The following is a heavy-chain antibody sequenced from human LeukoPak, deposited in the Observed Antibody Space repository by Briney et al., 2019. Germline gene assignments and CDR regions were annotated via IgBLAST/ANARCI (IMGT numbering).Heavy chain of an antibody. D-gene: IGHD4-11*01. CDR2: TYYRSKWYN. CDR1: GDSVSSNSAA. V-gene: IGHV6-1*01. CDR3: AREHDHDYRPFALPYYYMDV. J-gene: IGHJ6*03. Sequence: SQTLSLTCAISGDSVSSNSAAWNWIRQSPSRGLEWLGSTYYRSKWYNDYAVSVKSRITINPDTSKNQFSLQLNSVTPEDTAVYYCAREHDHDYRPFALPYYYMDVWGKGTTVTVSS.